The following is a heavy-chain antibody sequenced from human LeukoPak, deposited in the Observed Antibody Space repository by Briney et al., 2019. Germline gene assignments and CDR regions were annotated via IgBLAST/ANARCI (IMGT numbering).Heavy chain of an antibody. V-gene: IGHV3-23*01. D-gene: IGHD1-26*01. CDR2: ISGFDSGT. Sequence: GGSLRLSCVASGFGFSTHDMSWGRQTPGKGLEWVSSISGFDSGTYYTDSVRGRFTVSRDTSKNTLYLQMNSLSAEDTAVYYCAKGSSPFGYWGQGTLVTVSS. CDR3: AKGSSPFGY. CDR1: GFGFSTHD. J-gene: IGHJ4*02.